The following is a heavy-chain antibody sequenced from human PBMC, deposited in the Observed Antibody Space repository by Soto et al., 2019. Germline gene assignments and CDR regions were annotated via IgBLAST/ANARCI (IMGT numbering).Heavy chain of an antibody. Sequence: EVQLLESGGGLVQPGGSLRLSCAASGFTFSSYAMSWVRQAPGKGLEWVAAIRGSGGSTYYADSVKGRFTISRDNSKNTQYLQMNSLRAEDTAVYYCAKASTVANAGEAFDIWGQGTMVTVSS. D-gene: IGHD4-17*01. V-gene: IGHV3-23*01. CDR1: GFTFSSYA. J-gene: IGHJ3*02. CDR3: AKASTVANAGEAFDI. CDR2: IRGSGGST.